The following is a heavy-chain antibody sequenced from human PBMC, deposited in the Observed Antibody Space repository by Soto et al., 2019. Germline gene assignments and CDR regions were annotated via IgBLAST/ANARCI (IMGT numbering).Heavy chain of an antibody. J-gene: IGHJ5*02. Sequence: PSETLSLTCSVSGGSIVDYYWSWNRQPPGKGLEWIGFIYYTGNTRYNPSLGSRVTISLDTSKNQCSLKLTSATAADTAFYYCARDVNRWELRGFFDPWGRGALVTVSS. CDR3: ARDVNRWELRGFFDP. V-gene: IGHV4-59*01. CDR1: GGSIVDYY. CDR2: IYYTGNT. D-gene: IGHD1-7*01.